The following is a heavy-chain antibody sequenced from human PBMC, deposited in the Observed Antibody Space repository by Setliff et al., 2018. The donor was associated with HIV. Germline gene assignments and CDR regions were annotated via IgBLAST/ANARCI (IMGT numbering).Heavy chain of an antibody. CDR1: GYIFSNFW. V-gene: IGHV5-51*01. CDR3: ARRGTGGYCTTTRCYYMDV. J-gene: IGHJ6*03. D-gene: IGHD2-2*01. CDR2: IYAGDSNT. Sequence: ESLKISCTGSGYIFSNFWIGWVRQVPGKGLEWMGIIYAGDSNTKYSPSFQGQVTISVDKSINTAYLQWTSLKASDTAVYYCARRGTGGYCTTTRCYYMDVWGQGTTVTVSS.